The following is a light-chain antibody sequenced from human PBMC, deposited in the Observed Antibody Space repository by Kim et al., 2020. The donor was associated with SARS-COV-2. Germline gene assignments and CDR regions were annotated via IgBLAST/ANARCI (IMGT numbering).Light chain of an antibody. CDR3: SSYGGSHNFV. V-gene: IGLV2-8*01. J-gene: IGLJ2*01. Sequence: QSVTIPCTGTSSDVGAYNYVSWFQQHPGKAPKLIIYEVTKRPAGVPDRFSGSKSGNTASLTVSGLQAEDEADYHCSSYGGSHNFVFGGGTQLTVL. CDR2: EVT. CDR1: SSDVGAYNY.